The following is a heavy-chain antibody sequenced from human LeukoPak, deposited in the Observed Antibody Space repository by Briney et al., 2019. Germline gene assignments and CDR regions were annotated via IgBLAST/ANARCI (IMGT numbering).Heavy chain of an antibody. CDR1: GGSISSYY. D-gene: IGHD3-3*01. CDR2: IYTSGST. V-gene: IGHV4-4*07. CDR3: ARLWRDFWSGYFDY. J-gene: IGHJ4*02. Sequence: SETLSLTGTVSGGSISSYYWSWIRQPAGKGLEWIGRIYTSGSTNYNPSLKSRVTISVDTSKNQFSLKLSSVTAADTAVYYCARLWRDFWSGYFDYWGQGTLVTVSS.